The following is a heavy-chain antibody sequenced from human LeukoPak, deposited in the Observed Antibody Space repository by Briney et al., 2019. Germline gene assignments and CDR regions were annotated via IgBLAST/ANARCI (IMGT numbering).Heavy chain of an antibody. Sequence: SETLSLTCTVSGGSISSYYWSWIRQPPGKGLEWIGYIYYSGSTNYNPSLKSRVTISVDTSKNQFSLKLSSVTAADTAVYYCARDRGGYGGIPAPNWFDPWGQGTLVTVSS. CDR1: GGSISSYY. CDR3: ARDRGGYGGIPAPNWFDP. V-gene: IGHV4-59*01. D-gene: IGHD5-12*01. CDR2: IYYSGST. J-gene: IGHJ5*02.